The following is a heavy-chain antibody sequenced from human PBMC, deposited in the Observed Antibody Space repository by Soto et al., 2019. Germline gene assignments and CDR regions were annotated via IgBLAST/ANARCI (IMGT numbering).Heavy chain of an antibody. V-gene: IGHV1-8*01. D-gene: IGHD3-22*01. CDR3: ARVGYYYDSSGYYLSFDY. Sequence: QVQLVQSGAEVKKPGASVKVSCKASGYTFTSYDINWVRQATGQGIEWMGWMNPNSGNTGYAQKFQGRVTMTRNTSIGTAYMELSSLRSDDTAVCYCARVGYYYDSSGYYLSFDYWGQGTLVTVSS. CDR1: GYTFTSYD. CDR2: MNPNSGNT. J-gene: IGHJ4*02.